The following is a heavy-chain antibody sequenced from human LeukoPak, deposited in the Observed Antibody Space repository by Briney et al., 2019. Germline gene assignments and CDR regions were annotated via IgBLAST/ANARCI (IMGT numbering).Heavy chain of an antibody. CDR3: ARGEGYSYLLGNFDY. V-gene: IGHV1-46*01. J-gene: IGHJ4*02. D-gene: IGHD5-18*01. CDR2: INPSGGST. Sequence: VASVKVSCKASGYTFTSYYMHWVRQAPGQGLEWMGIINPSGGSTSYAQKFQGRVTMTRDTSTSTVYMELSRLRSDDTAVYYCARGEGYSYLLGNFDYWGQGTLVTVSS. CDR1: GYTFTSYY.